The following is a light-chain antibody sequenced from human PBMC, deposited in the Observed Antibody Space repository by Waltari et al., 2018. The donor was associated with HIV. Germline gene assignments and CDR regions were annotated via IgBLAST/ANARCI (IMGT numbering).Light chain of an antibody. V-gene: IGKV4-1*01. CDR3: QQYYSVPWT. Sequence: DIVMTQSPDSLAVSLGERATFTCKSSQSVLYSSNNNNYLAWYHQKPGQPPKLLFYWASARESGVPDRFSGSGSETDFTLTISGLQAEDVAVYYCQQYYSVPWTFGQGTKVEIK. CDR1: QSVLYSSNNNNY. J-gene: IGKJ1*01. CDR2: WAS.